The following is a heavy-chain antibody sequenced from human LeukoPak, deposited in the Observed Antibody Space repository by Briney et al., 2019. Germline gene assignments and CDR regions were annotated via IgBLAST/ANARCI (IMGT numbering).Heavy chain of an antibody. CDR2: ISSGSSYI. CDR1: GFTFSSYS. V-gene: IGHV3-21*01. Sequence: PGGSLRLSCAASGFTFSSYSMNWVRQAPGKGLEWVSSISSGSSYIYYADSVKGRFTISRDNAKNSLYLQMNSLRAEDTAVYYCAREGIRGYFDYWGQGTLVTVSS. J-gene: IGHJ4*02. CDR3: AREGIRGYFDY. D-gene: IGHD3-10*01.